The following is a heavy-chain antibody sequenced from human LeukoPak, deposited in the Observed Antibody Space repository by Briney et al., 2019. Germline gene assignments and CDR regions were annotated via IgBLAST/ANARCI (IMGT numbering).Heavy chain of an antibody. V-gene: IGHV3-74*01. CDR2: IDSDGSST. CDR3: TRGYLGIDY. CDR1: GFIFSSYW. J-gene: IGHJ4*02. D-gene: IGHD7-27*01. Sequence: GGSLRLSCTASGFIFSSYWMHWVRHVPGEGLLWVSRIDSDGSSTIYADSVKGRFTISRDNAKNTLYLQMNNLRAEDTALYYCTRGYLGIDYWGQGILVTVSS.